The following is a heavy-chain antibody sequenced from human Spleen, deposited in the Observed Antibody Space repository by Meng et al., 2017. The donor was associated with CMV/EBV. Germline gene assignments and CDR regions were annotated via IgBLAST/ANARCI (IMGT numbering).Heavy chain of an antibody. V-gene: IGHV5-51*01. D-gene: IGHD3-10*01. CDR2: IYLGDCDT. CDR3: ARSTGIMVRGIIINYYFDN. J-gene: IGHJ4*02. Sequence: GESLKISCKGSGYSFSSDWIGWVRQMPGKGLEWMGIIYLGDCDTRCSPSFQGQVTISADKSISTAYLQWSSLKASDTAMYYCARSTGIMVRGIIINYYFDNWGQGTLVTVSS. CDR1: GYSFSSDW.